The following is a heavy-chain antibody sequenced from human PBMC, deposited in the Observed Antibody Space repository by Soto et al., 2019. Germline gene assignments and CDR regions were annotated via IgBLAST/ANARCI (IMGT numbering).Heavy chain of an antibody. V-gene: IGHV3-53*01. CDR3: ARDPPATRHGMEV. Sequence: PGGSLRLSCAASGFTVSSNYMSWVRQAPWKGLEWVSVIYSGGSTYYADSVRGRFTISRDNSKNTLYLQMKSLRAEDTAVYYCARDPPATRHGMEVCGQRTTVAFCS. CDR2: IYSGGST. J-gene: IGHJ6*01. CDR1: GFTVSSNY.